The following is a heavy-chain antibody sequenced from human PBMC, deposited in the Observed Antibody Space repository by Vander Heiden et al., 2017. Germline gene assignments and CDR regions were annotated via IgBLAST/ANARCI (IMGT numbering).Heavy chain of an antibody. V-gene: IGHV3-23*01. CDR3: AKKFPKKGNFFYGMDV. D-gene: IGHD1-1*01. Sequence: EVQLLESGGGLVQPGGSLRLSCAASGFTCSSYAMAWVRQAPGKGLEWVSTISGSGSNTYYADSVKGRFTISRDSSKSTLYLQLNSLRAEDTAAYYCAKKFPKKGNFFYGMDVWGQGTTVTVSS. CDR2: ISGSGSNT. CDR1: GFTCSSYA. J-gene: IGHJ6*02.